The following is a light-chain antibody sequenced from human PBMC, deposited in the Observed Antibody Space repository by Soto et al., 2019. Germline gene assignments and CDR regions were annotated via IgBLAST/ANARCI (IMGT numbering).Light chain of an antibody. CDR3: YQTYNPPLT. Sequence: DIQMTQSPSSLSASVGDRVSITCRAGQTISSYLNWYQQKPGKAPRLLINAASSLQSGVPSRFSGRGSGTDFTLTIRSLQPEDFATYYCYQTYNPPLTFGTGTKVEVK. J-gene: IGKJ3*01. CDR1: QTISSY. CDR2: AAS. V-gene: IGKV1-39*01.